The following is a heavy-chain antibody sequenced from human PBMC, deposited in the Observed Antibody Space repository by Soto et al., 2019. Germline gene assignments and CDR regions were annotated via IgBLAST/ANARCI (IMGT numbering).Heavy chain of an antibody. CDR1: GFTVSNYA. Sequence: GGSLRLSCATSGFTVSNYAMSWVRQAPGKGLEWVSGISGSGGSSYYADSVKGRFTISRDNSKNTLNLQMDSLRAEDTAVYYCAKKSTDSSGYSDYWGQGTEVTVSS. J-gene: IGHJ4*02. CDR2: ISGSGGSS. D-gene: IGHD2-2*01. CDR3: AKKSTDSSGYSDY. V-gene: IGHV3-23*01.